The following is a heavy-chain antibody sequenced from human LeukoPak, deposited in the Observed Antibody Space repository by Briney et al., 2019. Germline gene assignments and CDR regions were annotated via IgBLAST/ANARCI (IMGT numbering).Heavy chain of an antibody. Sequence: TSETLSLTCAVYGGSFSGYYWSWIRQPPGKGLEWIGEINHSGSTNYNPSLKSRVTISVDTSKNQFSLKLSSVTAADTAVYYCARDCCGYRSWFDPWGQGTLVTVSS. CDR3: ARDCCGYRSWFDP. J-gene: IGHJ5*02. CDR1: GGSFSGYY. D-gene: IGHD6-25*01. CDR2: INHSGST. V-gene: IGHV4-34*01.